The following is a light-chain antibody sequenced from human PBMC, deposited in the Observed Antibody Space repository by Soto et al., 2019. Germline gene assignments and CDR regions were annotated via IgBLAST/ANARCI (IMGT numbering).Light chain of an antibody. CDR1: SGDVGGYNY. Sequence: QSVLTQPASVSGSPGQSIALSCTGTSGDVGGYNYVSWYQHHPGKAPKLMIYEVTNRPSGISSRFSGSKSGNTASLTISGLQAEDEADYYCSSYRGGNTWVFGGGTKLTVL. J-gene: IGLJ3*02. CDR3: SSYRGGNTWV. CDR2: EVT. V-gene: IGLV2-14*01.